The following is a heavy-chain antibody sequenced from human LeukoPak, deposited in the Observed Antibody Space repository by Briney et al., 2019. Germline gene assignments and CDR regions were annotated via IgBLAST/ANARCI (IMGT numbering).Heavy chain of an antibody. J-gene: IGHJ6*04. CDR2: IWYDGSNK. CDR3: ARLGGSYYYYGMDV. Sequence: PGGSLRLSCAASGFTFSSYGMHWVRQAPGKGLEWVAVIWYDGSNKYYADSVKGRFTISRDNSKNTLYLQMNSLRAEDTAVYYCARLGGSYYYYGMDVWGKGTTVTVSS. D-gene: IGHD3-16*01. V-gene: IGHV3-33*01. CDR1: GFTFSSYG.